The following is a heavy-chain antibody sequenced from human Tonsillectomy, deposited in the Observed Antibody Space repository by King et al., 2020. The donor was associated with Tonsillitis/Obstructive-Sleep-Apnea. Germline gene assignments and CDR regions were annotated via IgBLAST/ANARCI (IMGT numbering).Heavy chain of an antibody. CDR1: GYSFTNHW. Sequence: VQLVQSGAEVKKPGESLKISCQGSGYSFTNHWIGWVRQMPGKGLEWMGIIYPDDSDSRYSPSFQGQVTFSADKSINTVYLQWGSLKTSDTAIYFCALDSRSVVDNWYFDLWGRGTLVTVSS. V-gene: IGHV5-51*03. CDR3: ALDSRSVVDNWYFDL. D-gene: IGHD3-22*01. CDR2: IYPDDSDS. J-gene: IGHJ2*01.